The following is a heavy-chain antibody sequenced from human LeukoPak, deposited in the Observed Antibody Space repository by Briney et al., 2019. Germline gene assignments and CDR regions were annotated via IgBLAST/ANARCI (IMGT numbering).Heavy chain of an antibody. CDR2: IIPILGIA. Sequence: SVKVSCKASEGTCSSYATSWVRQAPGQGLEWMGRIIPILGIANYAQKFQGRVTITADKSTSTAYMELSSLRSEDTAVYYCARGTMVRGVIITGWDYWGQGTLVTVSS. D-gene: IGHD3-10*01. J-gene: IGHJ4*02. V-gene: IGHV1-69*04. CDR1: EGTCSSYA. CDR3: ARGTMVRGVIITGWDY.